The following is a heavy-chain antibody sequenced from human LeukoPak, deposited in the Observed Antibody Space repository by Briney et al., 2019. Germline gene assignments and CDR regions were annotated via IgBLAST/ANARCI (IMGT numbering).Heavy chain of an antibody. D-gene: IGHD4-17*01. CDR3: ARSPTGLRKRNDF. CDR2: IEKDGNKR. V-gene: IGHV3-30*02. CDR1: GFTFRNYD. J-gene: IGHJ4*02. Sequence: PGGSLRLSCAASGFTFRNYDIHWVRQAPGKGLEWVSFIEKDGNKRYYADSVKGRLIISRDNSKNTVSLQMNSLRVEDTALYYCARSPTGLRKRNDFWGQGTLVTVSS.